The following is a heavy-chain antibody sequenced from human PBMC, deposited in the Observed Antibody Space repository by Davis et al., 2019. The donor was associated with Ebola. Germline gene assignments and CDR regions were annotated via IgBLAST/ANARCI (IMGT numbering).Heavy chain of an antibody. CDR3: AKDTFAGVVPAAMDY. CDR1: GFTFDDYA. CDR2: ISWNRGSI. J-gene: IGHJ4*02. D-gene: IGHD2-2*01. Sequence: SLKISCAASGFTFDDYAMHWVRQAPGKGLEWVSGISWNRGSIGYADSVKGRFTISRDNAKNSLYLQMNSLRAEDTALYYCAKDTFAGVVPAAMDYWGQGTLVTVSS. V-gene: IGHV3-9*01.